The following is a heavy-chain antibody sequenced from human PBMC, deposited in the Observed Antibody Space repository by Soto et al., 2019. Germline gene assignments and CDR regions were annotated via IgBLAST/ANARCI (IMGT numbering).Heavy chain of an antibody. D-gene: IGHD6-13*01. V-gene: IGHV4-31*03. CDR2: IYYSGST. CDR3: ARGPYSSSWYWFDP. Sequence: SETLSLTCTVSGGSISSGGYYWSWIRQHPGKGLEWIGYIYYSGSTYYNPSLKSRVTISVDTSKNQFSLKLSSVTAADTAVYYCARGPYSSSWYWFDPWGPGTLYTVSS. J-gene: IGHJ5*02. CDR1: GGSISSGGYY.